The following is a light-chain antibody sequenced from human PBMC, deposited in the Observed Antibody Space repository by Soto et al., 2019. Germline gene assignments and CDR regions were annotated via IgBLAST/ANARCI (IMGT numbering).Light chain of an antibody. V-gene: IGKV1-5*01. CDR3: QQYESYPYS. CDR2: DAS. CDR1: QSISSS. Sequence: IQMTQSPSTVSASVGDRVTITCRASQSISSSLAWYQQKPGKAPKVLIYDASSLDSGVPSRFSGSGYGTEFTLTVSSLQPGDFATYSCQQYESYPYSFGQGTKLELK. J-gene: IGKJ2*01.